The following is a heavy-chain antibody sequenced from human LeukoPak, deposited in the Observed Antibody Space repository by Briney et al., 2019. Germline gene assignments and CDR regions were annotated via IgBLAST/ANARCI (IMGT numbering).Heavy chain of an antibody. CDR3: TTVEYFDWLLVDY. V-gene: IGHV3-15*01. CDR2: IKSKTDGGTT. Sequence: PGGSLRLSCAASGFTFSNAWMSWVRQAPGKGLEWVGRIKSKTDGGTTDYAAPVKGGFTISRDDSKNTLYLQVNSLKTEDTAVYYCTTVEYFDWLLVDYWGQGTLVTVSS. D-gene: IGHD3-9*01. J-gene: IGHJ4*02. CDR1: GFTFSNAW.